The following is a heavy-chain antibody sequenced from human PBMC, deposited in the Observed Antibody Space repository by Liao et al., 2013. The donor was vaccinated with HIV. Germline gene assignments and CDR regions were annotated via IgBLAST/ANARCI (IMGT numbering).Heavy chain of an antibody. V-gene: IGHV4-34*01. D-gene: IGHD4-23*01. J-gene: IGHJ3*02. Sequence: QVQLQQWGAGLLKPSETLSLTCGVFGASFSSSYWSWIRQSPGKGLEWIGEINHSGSTKYNPSLKSRVTMSVDTSKNHVSLNLNSVTAADTAVYYCARALLRWYPPGAFEIWAQGTMVTVSS. CDR3: ARALLRWYPPGAFEI. CDR2: INHSGST. CDR1: GASFSSSY.